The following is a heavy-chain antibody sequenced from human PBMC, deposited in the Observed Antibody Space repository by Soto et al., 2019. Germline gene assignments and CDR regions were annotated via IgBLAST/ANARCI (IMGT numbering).Heavy chain of an antibody. Sequence: EVQLLESGGGLVEPGGSRRLSCAASGFTFSSYTMSWVRQAPGKGLEWVSTISGSGSSTYSADSVKGRFTISRDSSTNTLYLQMNSLRVEDTSIYYCAKAWGIDYWGQGTLVTVSS. CDR1: GFTFSSYT. J-gene: IGHJ4*02. V-gene: IGHV3-23*01. D-gene: IGHD7-27*01. CDR3: AKAWGIDY. CDR2: ISGSGSST.